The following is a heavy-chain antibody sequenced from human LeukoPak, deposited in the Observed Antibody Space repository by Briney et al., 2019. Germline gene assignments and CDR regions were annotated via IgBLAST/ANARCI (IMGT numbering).Heavy chain of an antibody. V-gene: IGHV4-59*08. CDR2: IYYSGGT. CDR1: GVSVKSDY. J-gene: IGHJ3*02. Sequence: SETLSLTSSDCGVSVKSDYCTWRRQPPGKELALEWIGYIYYSGGTNYNPSLKSRVTISIDTSKNRVSLKLSSVTAADTGIYYCARHSRSGYIGYENAFDIWGQGTMVSVSS. D-gene: IGHD5-12*01. CDR3: ARHSRSGYIGYENAFDI.